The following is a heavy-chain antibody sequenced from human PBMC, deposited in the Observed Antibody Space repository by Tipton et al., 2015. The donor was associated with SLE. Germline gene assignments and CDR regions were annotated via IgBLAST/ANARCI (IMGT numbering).Heavy chain of an antibody. Sequence: SLRLSCAASGFTFSSYAMSWVRQAPGKGLEWVSAISGSGGSTYYADSVKGRFTISRDNAKNTLYLQMNSLRAEDTAVYYCARDLSGGRGALFGYWGQGTLVTVSS. CDR3: ARDLSGGRGALFGY. J-gene: IGHJ4*02. CDR1: GFTFSSYA. D-gene: IGHD1-26*01. V-gene: IGHV3-23*01. CDR2: ISGSGGST.